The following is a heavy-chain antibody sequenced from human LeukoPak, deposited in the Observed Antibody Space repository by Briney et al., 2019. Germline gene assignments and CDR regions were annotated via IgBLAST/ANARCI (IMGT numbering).Heavy chain of an antibody. CDR1: GFTFSDYY. Sequence: PGGSLRLSCAASGFTFSDYYMSWIRQPPGKGLEWIGHMYYSGTTKYNPSLKSRVTISVDTSKNQFSLKLSSVTAADTAVYYCARDLRGCSGGSCYSVGTFDYWGQGTLVTVSS. V-gene: IGHV4-59*01. CDR2: MYYSGTT. D-gene: IGHD2-15*01. J-gene: IGHJ4*02. CDR3: ARDLRGCSGGSCYSVGTFDY.